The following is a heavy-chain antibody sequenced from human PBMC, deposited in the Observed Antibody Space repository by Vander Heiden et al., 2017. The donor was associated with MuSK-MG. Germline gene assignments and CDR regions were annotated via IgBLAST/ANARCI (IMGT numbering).Heavy chain of an antibody. V-gene: IGHV3-21*01. J-gene: IGHJ3*02. CDR1: AFNSYS. Sequence: EVQLVESGGGLLKPGGSLSLSCAASAFNSYSINWVRQAPGKGLEWVSSLTFSTNYKHYADSVKGRFTISRDNAKNSLYLQMSSLRVDDTAVYYCASVPYGTDAFDIWGQGTMVTVSS. CDR3: ASVPYGTDAFDI. CDR2: LTFSTNYK. D-gene: IGHD3-10*01.